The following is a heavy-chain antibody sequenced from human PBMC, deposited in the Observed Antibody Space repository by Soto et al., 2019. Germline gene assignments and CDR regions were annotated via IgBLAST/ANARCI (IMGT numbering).Heavy chain of an antibody. CDR1: GHSLSSGGYY. D-gene: IGHD6-19*01. V-gene: IGHV4-31*03. J-gene: IGHJ1*01. CDR3: ARDLGSSGWPN. Sequence: PSETLSLTCTVSGHSLSSGGYYWSWIRQHPGKGLEWVGYIYFTGSTLYNPSLKSRLAMSLDTSKNQFSLRLTSVTAADTAVYFCARDLGSSGWPNWGQCTVVTVSS. CDR2: IYFTGST.